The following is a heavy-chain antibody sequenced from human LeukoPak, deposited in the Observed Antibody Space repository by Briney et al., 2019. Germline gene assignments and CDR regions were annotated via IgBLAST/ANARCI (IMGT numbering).Heavy chain of an antibody. Sequence: GGSLRLSCAASGFTVSSTYMSWVRQAPGKGLEWVSLIYSDGSTFYADSVKGRFTTSRDNSKNTLYLQMSSLRAEDTAVYYCARDSSSFPNYFDYWGQGTLVTVSS. CDR2: IYSDGST. CDR3: ARDSSSFPNYFDY. D-gene: IGHD3-3*02. V-gene: IGHV3-53*01. J-gene: IGHJ4*02. CDR1: GFTVSSTY.